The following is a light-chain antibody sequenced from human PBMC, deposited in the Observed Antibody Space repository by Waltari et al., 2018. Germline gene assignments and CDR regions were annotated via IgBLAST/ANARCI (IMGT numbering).Light chain of an antibody. V-gene: IGKV1-5*03. CDR1: QTINTW. CDR2: KAS. CDR3: QQYNTYSRT. J-gene: IGKJ1*01. Sequence: DIQMTQSPSTLSASVGDRVTMTCRATQTINTWLAWYQQKPGKAPKLLISKASTLESWVPSRFSGSGFGTEFTLTISSLQPDDFATYYCQQYNTYSRTFGRGTKVDIK.